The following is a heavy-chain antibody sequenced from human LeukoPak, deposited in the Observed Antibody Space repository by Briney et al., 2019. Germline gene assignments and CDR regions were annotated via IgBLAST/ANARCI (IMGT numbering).Heavy chain of an antibody. CDR3: ASRRLYSSGWYY. CDR1: GGSISSAGYY. CDR2: IYYSGST. V-gene: IGHV4-31*03. J-gene: IGHJ4*02. D-gene: IGHD6-19*01. Sequence: SETPSLTCSVSGGSISSAGYYWSWIRQHPGKGLDWIGYIYYSGSTYYNPSLKSRVTISVDTSKNQFSLKLNSLTDADTAVYYCASRRLYSSGWYYWGQGTLVTVSS.